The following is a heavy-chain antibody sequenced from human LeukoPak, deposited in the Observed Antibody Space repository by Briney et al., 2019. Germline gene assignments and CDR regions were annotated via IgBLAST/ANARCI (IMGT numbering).Heavy chain of an antibody. D-gene: IGHD1-26*01. V-gene: IGHV3-7*01. Sequence: GGSLRLSCAASGFAFNVQTMSWLRQAPGKGLDWVASMKEDGTEVYYVDSVKGRFTISRDNPKNSLYLQMNNLRAEDTAMYYCAKGGATRGRFENWGQGTLVTVSS. CDR2: MKEDGTEV. CDR1: GFAFNVQT. CDR3: AKGGATRGRFEN. J-gene: IGHJ4*02.